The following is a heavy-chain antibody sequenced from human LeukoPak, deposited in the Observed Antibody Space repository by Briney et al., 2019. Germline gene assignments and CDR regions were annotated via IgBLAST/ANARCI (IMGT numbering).Heavy chain of an antibody. D-gene: IGHD6-13*01. CDR1: GGSFSGYY. CDR3: ARAAAGRGGYYFDY. J-gene: IGHJ4*02. V-gene: IGHV4-34*01. CDR2: INHSGST. Sequence: SETLSLTCAVYGGSFSGYYWSWIRQPPGKGLEWIGEINHSGSTSYNPSLKSRVTISVDTSKNQFSLKLSSVTAADTAVYYCARAAAGRGGYYFDYWGQGTLVTVSS.